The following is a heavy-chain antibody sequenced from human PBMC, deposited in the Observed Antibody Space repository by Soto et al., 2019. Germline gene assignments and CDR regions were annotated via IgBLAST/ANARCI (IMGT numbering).Heavy chain of an antibody. Sequence: GGSLRLSCAASGFTFSSYAMSWVRQAPGKGLEWVSAISGSSSYIYYADSVKGRFTISRDNAKNSLYLQMNSLRAEDTAVYYCARDRGIEMATIDYWGQGTLVTVSS. D-gene: IGHD5-12*01. V-gene: IGHV3-21*01. J-gene: IGHJ4*02. CDR1: GFTFSSYA. CDR3: ARDRGIEMATIDY. CDR2: ISGSSSYI.